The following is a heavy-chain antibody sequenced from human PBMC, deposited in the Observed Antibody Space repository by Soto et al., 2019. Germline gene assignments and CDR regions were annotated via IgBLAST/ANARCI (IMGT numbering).Heavy chain of an antibody. CDR2: ISAYNGNT. V-gene: IGHV1-18*01. D-gene: IGHD3-10*01. CDR3: ARSRMYGSGRHLWDY. CDR1: GYTFTSYG. Sequence: ASVKVSCKASGYTFTSYGISWVRQAPGQGLEWMGWISAYNGNTNYAQKLQGRVTMTTDTSTSTAYMELRSLRSDDTAVYYCARSRMYGSGRHLWDYWGHGTLVTVSS. J-gene: IGHJ4*01.